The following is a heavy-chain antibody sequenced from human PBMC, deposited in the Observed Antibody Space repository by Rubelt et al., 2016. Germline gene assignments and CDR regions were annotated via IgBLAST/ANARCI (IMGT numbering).Heavy chain of an antibody. D-gene: IGHD3-3*01. V-gene: IGHV3-48*04. Sequence: GRGLEWVSYISSSSSTIYYADSVKGRFTISRDNAKNSLYLQMNSLRAEDTAVYYCARGAIFGVVIIRGWFDPWGQGTLVTVSS. CDR2: ISSSSSTI. CDR3: ARGAIFGVVIIRGWFDP. J-gene: IGHJ5*02.